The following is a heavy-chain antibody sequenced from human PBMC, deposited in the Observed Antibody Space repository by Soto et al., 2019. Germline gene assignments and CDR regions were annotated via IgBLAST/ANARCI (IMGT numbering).Heavy chain of an antibody. CDR3: ARVMAPPQEPSSSEGDMDV. V-gene: IGHV1-46*01. CDR1: GYTFTSYY. D-gene: IGHD6-6*01. CDR2: VNPSGGST. J-gene: IGHJ6*02. Sequence: ASVKVSCKASGYTFTSYYMHWVRQAPGQGLEWMGIVNPSGGSTSYAQKFQGRVTMTRDTSTSTVYMELSSLRSEDTAVYYCARVMAPPQEPSSSEGDMDVWGQGTTVTVSS.